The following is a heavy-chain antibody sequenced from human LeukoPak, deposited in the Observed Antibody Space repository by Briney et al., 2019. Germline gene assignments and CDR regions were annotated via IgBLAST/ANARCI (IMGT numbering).Heavy chain of an antibody. V-gene: IGHV3-30*02. CDR1: GFTFRSYW. CDR2: IRSDGNNK. CDR3: AKDRYGSGSDTP. Sequence: GGSLRLSCAASGFTFRSYWMHWVRQAPGKGLEWVALIRSDGNNKYYADSVKGRFTISRDNSKNTLSLQMNSLRTEDTAVYYCAKDRYGSGSDTPWGQGTLVTVSS. D-gene: IGHD3-10*01. J-gene: IGHJ5*02.